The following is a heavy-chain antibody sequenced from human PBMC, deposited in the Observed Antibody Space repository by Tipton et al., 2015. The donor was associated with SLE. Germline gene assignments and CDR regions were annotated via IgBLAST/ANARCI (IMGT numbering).Heavy chain of an antibody. CDR3: AIDNLKELAIDS. J-gene: IGHJ4*02. CDR1: GFTVNGDY. Sequence: SLRLSCAGSGFTVNGDYMTWVRQAPGKGLEWVSVIYSATSIYYADSVKGLFTISRDISKNTLYLQMNNLRAEDTAIYYCAIDNLKELAIDSWGQGTLVTVSS. V-gene: IGHV3-53*05. D-gene: IGHD1-20*01. CDR2: IYSATSI.